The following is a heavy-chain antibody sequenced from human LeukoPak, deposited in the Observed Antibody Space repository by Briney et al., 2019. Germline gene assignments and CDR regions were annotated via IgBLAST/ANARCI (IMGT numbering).Heavy chain of an antibody. D-gene: IGHD1-1*01. V-gene: IGHV4-39*07. J-gene: IGHJ6*03. CDR1: GGSISSSSYY. CDR2: IYYSGST. Sequence: KPSETLSLTCTVSGGSISSSSYYWGWIRQPPGKGLEWIGSIYYSGSTYYNPSLKSRVTISVDTSKNQFSLKLSSVTAADTAVYYCARVRGTNMVYYYYYMDVWGKGTTVTVSS. CDR3: ARVRGTNMVYYYYYMDV.